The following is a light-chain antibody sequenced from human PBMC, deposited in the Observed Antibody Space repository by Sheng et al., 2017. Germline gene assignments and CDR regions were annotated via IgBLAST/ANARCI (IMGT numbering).Light chain of an antibody. Sequence: IVLTQSPGTLSLSPGERATLSCRASQSVNSRHLAWYQQKPGQAPRLLIYGATSRATGIPDTFSGSGSGTEFTLTISSLQSEDFAVYYCQHYNTWPYTFGQGTKLEIK. CDR1: QSVNSRH. CDR2: GAT. V-gene: IGKV3-15*01. J-gene: IGKJ2*01. CDR3: QHYNTWPYT.